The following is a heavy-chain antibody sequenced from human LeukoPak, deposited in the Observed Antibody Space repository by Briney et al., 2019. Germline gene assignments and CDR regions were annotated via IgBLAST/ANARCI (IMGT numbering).Heavy chain of an antibody. CDR1: GFTFSSYA. D-gene: IGHD1-26*01. V-gene: IGHV3-23*01. J-gene: IGHJ4*02. CDR2: ISGGGGST. Sequence: GGSLRLSCAASGFTFSSYAMSSVRQAPGKGLEWVSAISGGGGSTYYADSVKGRFTISRDNSKNTLHLQMNSLRAEDTAVYYCAKDLGASADYWGQGTLVTVSS. CDR3: AKDLGASADY.